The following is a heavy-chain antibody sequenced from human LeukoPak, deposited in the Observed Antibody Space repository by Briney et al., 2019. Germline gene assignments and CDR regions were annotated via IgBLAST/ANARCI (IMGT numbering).Heavy chain of an antibody. Sequence: PGGSLRLSCGASGYTFGNYGMSWVRQASGKGLEWVSSISGSGDRIHYADSVKGRFTISRDNSKNTMCLQMNSLRVDDTAEYYCARGPYSGSYFDYWGQGTLVTVSS. CDR2: ISGSGDRI. V-gene: IGHV3-23*01. D-gene: IGHD1-26*01. CDR1: GYTFGNYG. J-gene: IGHJ4*02. CDR3: ARGPYSGSYFDY.